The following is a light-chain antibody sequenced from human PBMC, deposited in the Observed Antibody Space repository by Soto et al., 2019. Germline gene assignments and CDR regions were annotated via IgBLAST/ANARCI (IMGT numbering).Light chain of an antibody. Sequence: EIVMTQSPATLSVSPGERATLSCRASQSVSSNLAWYQQKPGQAPRLPIYGASTRATGIPDRFSGSGSGTEFTLPISSLQSEDFAVYYCQQYNNWPPYTFGQGTKLEIK. CDR1: QSVSSN. J-gene: IGKJ2*01. V-gene: IGKV3-15*01. CDR2: GAS. CDR3: QQYNNWPPYT.